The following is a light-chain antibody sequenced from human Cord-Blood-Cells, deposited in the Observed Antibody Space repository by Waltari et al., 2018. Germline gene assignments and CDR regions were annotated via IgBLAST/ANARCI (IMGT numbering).Light chain of an antibody. V-gene: IGKV3-15*01. J-gene: IGKJ5*01. CDR1: QSVSSS. Sequence: EIVMTQSPATLSVSPGDRATLSCRASQSVSSSVAWYQQKPGQTPRLLIYGASTRATGIPARFIGSGSGTEYTLTISSLQSEDFAVYYCHQYNIWPPITFGQGTRLEIK. CDR3: HQYNIWPPIT. CDR2: GAS.